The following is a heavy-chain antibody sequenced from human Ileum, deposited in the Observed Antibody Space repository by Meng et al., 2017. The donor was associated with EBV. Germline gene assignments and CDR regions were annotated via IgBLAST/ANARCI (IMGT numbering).Heavy chain of an antibody. J-gene: IGHJ4*02. Sequence: QVQRPGLGPGLVKPSETLSLTCRVPGGSVSSGGNYWSWIRQPPGKGLEWIGYIYNSGSTNYNPSLKSRVTISVDTSKNQFSLKLSSVTAADTAVYYCARDGYSSGSDWGQGTLVTVSS. D-gene: IGHD6-19*01. CDR2: IYNSGST. V-gene: IGHV4-61*08. CDR1: GGSVSSGGNY. CDR3: ARDGYSSGSD.